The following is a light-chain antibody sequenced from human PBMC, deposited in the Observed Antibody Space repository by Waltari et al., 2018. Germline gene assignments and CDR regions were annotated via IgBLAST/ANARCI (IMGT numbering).Light chain of an antibody. CDR1: QTITNY. CDR3: QQSYSTPWT. CDR2: AAS. J-gene: IGKJ1*01. Sequence: DIQMTQSQSSLSASVGDRVTITCRASQTITNYINWYQQKSGKAPKLLIYAASSLQSGVPSRFSGSGSGTDFTLTITSLQPEDFATYHCQQSYSTPWTFGQGTKVEIK. V-gene: IGKV1-39*01.